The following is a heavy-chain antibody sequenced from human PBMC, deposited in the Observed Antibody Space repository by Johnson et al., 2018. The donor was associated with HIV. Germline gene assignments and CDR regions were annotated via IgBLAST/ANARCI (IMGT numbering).Heavy chain of an antibody. J-gene: IGHJ3*02. V-gene: IGHV3-48*03. CDR2: ISSSGTTI. Sequence: VQLVESGGGVVQPGRSLRLSCAASGFTFSSYEMNWVRQAPGKGLEWVSYISSSGTTIYYTDSVKGRFTISRDNSKNTLYLQMNSLRAEDTAVYYCAGDFLYGDYQDAFDIWGQGTMVTVSS. D-gene: IGHD4-17*01. CDR1: GFTFSSYE. CDR3: AGDFLYGDYQDAFDI.